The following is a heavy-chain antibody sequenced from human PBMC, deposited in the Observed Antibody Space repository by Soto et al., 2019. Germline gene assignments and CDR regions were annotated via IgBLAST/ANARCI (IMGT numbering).Heavy chain of an antibody. D-gene: IGHD5-12*01. CDR1: GFAFSSYA. CDR2: ISYDENNK. Sequence: QVQLVESGGGVVQPGRSLRLSCAASGFAFSSYAMHWVRQAPGKGLEWVAVISYDENNKYYADSVKGRFTISRDNSKNTLPLQMNSLRTEDTAVYYCVSEIRLGHSGDLGYCQHWGPGTLVTVSS. V-gene: IGHV3-30-3*01. CDR3: VSEIRLGHSGDLGYCQH. J-gene: IGHJ1*01.